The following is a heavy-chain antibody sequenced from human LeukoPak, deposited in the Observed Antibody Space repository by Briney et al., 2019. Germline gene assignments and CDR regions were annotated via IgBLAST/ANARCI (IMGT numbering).Heavy chain of an antibody. Sequence: ASVKVSCKASGGTFSSYAISWVRQAPGQGLEWMGGIIPIFGTANYAQKFQGRVTITADESTSTAYMELSSLRSEDTAVYYCALPPRRYSSSGPYYYYRDVGGKGTRVTISS. CDR3: ALPPRRYSSSGPYYYYRDV. J-gene: IGHJ6*03. CDR1: GGTFSSYA. V-gene: IGHV1-69*13. D-gene: IGHD6-13*01. CDR2: IIPIFGTA.